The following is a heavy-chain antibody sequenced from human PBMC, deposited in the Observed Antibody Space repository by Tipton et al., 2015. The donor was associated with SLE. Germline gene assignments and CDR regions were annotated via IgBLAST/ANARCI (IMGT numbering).Heavy chain of an antibody. Sequence: QLVQSGPEVKKPGASVKVSCKASGYTFTSYGISWVRQAPGQGLEWMGWISAYNGNTNYAQKLQGRVTMTTDTSTSTAYMELRSLRSDDTAVYYCARTDRYYGSGSYYSTSIDYWGQGTLVTVSS. CDR3: ARTDRYYGSGSYYSTSIDY. V-gene: IGHV1-18*01. D-gene: IGHD3-10*01. CDR2: ISAYNGNT. J-gene: IGHJ4*02. CDR1: GYTFTSYG.